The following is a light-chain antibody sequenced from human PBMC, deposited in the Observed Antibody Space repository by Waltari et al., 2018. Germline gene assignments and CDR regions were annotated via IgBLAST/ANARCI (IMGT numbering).Light chain of an antibody. CDR1: SSDVVVYHY. CDR3: CSYAGSYTFV. V-gene: IGLV2-11*01. J-gene: IGLJ1*01. CDR2: DVS. Sequence: QSALTQPRSVSASPGQSVTISCTGPSSDVVVYHYVSWYQQHPGKAPKLMIYDVSKRPSGVPDRFSGSKSGNTASLTISGLQAEDEADYYCCSYAGSYTFVFGTGTKVTVL.